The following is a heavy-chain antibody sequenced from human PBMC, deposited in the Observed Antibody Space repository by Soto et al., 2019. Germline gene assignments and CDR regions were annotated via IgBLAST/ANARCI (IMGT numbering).Heavy chain of an antibody. CDR2: MNPNSGNT. CDR3: AGSVAAAGSEYYYYYYGMDV. J-gene: IGHJ6*02. D-gene: IGHD6-13*01. CDR1: GYTFTSYD. V-gene: IGHV1-8*01. Sequence: GASVKVSCKASGYTFTSYDINWVRQATGQGLEWMGWMNPNSGNTGYAQKFQGRVTMTRNTSISTAYMELSSLRSEDTAVYYCAGSVAAAGSEYYYYYYGMDVWGQGTTVTVSS.